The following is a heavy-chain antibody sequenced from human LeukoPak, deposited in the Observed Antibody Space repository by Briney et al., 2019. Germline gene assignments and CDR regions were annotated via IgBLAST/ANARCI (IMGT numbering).Heavy chain of an antibody. CDR1: GFTFSSYG. J-gene: IGHJ4*02. Sequence: GGSLRLSCAASGFTFSSYGMSWVRQAPGKGLEWVSTISGGGDNTYYADSVKGRFTISRDNSKNTLYLQMNSLRAEDTAVYYCAKDQRWVLRFLEWLSPFDYWGQGTLVTVSS. CDR2: ISGGGDNT. D-gene: IGHD3-3*01. CDR3: AKDQRWVLRFLEWLSPFDY. V-gene: IGHV3-23*01.